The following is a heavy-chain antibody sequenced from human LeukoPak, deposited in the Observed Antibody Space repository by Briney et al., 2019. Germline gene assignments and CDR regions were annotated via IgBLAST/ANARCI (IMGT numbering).Heavy chain of an antibody. CDR3: ASRVYSSFDY. Sequence: GSSVKVSCKASGGTFSSYAISWVRQAPGQGLEWMGRIIPILGIANYAQKFQGRVMITADKSTSTAYMELSSLRSEDTAVYYCASRVYSSFDYWGQVTLVTVSS. V-gene: IGHV1-69*04. CDR2: IIPILGIA. CDR1: GGTFSSYA. J-gene: IGHJ4*02. D-gene: IGHD4-11*01.